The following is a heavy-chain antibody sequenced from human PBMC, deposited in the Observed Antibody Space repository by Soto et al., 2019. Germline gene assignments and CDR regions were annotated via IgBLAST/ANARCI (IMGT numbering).Heavy chain of an antibody. J-gene: IGHJ3*02. CDR2: IIPIFGTA. CDR1: GGTFSGYA. Sequence: ALVKLSCKAFGGTFSGYAISWVRQAPGQGLEWMGGIIPIFGTANYAQKFQGRVTITADESTSTAYMELSSLRSEDTAVYYCARSAPTESEAAFDIWGQGTMVTVSS. D-gene: IGHD3-10*01. CDR3: ARSAPTESEAAFDI. V-gene: IGHV1-69*13.